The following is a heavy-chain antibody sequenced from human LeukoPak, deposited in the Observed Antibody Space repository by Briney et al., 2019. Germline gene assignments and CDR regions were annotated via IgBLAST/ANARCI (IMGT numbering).Heavy chain of an antibody. Sequence: GESLKISCKSSGYRFTNNWITWVRQMPGKGLEWMGTIGPGDSYTTYSPSFQGHVTMSVDKSITAAYLQWSSLKASDTATYYCARHIRSWFGESQFDYWGQGTLVTVSS. CDR3: ARHIRSWFGESQFDY. V-gene: IGHV5-10-1*01. D-gene: IGHD3-10*01. CDR1: GYRFTNNW. J-gene: IGHJ4*02. CDR2: IGPGDSYT.